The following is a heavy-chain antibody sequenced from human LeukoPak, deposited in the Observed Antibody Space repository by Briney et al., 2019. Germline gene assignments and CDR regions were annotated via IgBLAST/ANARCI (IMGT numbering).Heavy chain of an antibody. D-gene: IGHD2-15*01. CDR1: GFTISSYS. CDR2: ISGSGGST. Sequence: QAGGSLRLSCVASGFTISSYSMSWVRQTPGKGLEWVSAISGSGGSTYYADSVKGRFTISRDNSKNTLYLQMNSLRAEDTAVYYCAKDREDIVVVVAATHFDYWGQGTLVTVSS. J-gene: IGHJ4*02. CDR3: AKDREDIVVVVAATHFDY. V-gene: IGHV3-23*01.